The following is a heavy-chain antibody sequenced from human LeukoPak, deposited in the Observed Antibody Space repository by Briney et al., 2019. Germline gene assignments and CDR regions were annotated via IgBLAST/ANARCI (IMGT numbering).Heavy chain of an antibody. J-gene: IGHJ5*02. Sequence: PSETLSLTCTVSGFSISHAYYWGWIRQPPGKGLEWIGSVYHGGSTYYNPSLKSRVTISLDTSKNQFSLKLNSVTAADTAVYYCARDGALNWFDPWGRGTLVTVSS. CDR1: GFSISHAYY. CDR2: VYHGGST. V-gene: IGHV4-38-2*02. D-gene: IGHD3-16*01. CDR3: ARDGALNWFDP.